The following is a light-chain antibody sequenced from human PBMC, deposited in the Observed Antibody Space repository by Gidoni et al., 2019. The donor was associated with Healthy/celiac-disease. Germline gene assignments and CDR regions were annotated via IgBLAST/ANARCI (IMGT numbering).Light chain of an antibody. CDR1: QSISSY. CDR2: AAS. CDR3: QQSYSTPMYT. J-gene: IGKJ2*01. Sequence: DIQMTQSPSSLSASVGDRVTITCRASQSISSYLNWYQQKPGKAPKLLIYAASSLQSGVPSRFSGSGSGTDFTLIISRLQPEDFATYYCQQSYSTPMYTFGQGTKLEIK. V-gene: IGKV1-39*01.